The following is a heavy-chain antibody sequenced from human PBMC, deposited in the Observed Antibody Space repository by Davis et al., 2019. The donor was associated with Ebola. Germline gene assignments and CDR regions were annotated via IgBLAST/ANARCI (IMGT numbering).Heavy chain of an antibody. V-gene: IGHV1-46*03. CDR1: GYIFTRYY. Sequence: AASVKVSCKASGYIFTRYYMQWVRQAPGQGLEWMGIINPSGDYKNYAQKFQGRVTMTRETSTSTVYMELSSLRSEDTAVYYCVSSLYYGSGTHHPDCWGQGTLVSVSS. CDR3: VSSLYYGSGTHHPDC. CDR2: INPSGDYK. D-gene: IGHD3-10*01. J-gene: IGHJ4*02.